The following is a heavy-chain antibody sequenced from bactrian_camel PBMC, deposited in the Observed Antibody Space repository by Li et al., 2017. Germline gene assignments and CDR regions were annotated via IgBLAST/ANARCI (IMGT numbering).Heavy chain of an antibody. CDR1: GFTFSSTW. D-gene: IGHD2*01. V-gene: IGHV3S6*01. CDR3: AAIRAYWSGSYWCRDFCY. CDR2: IHSDNGNT. Sequence: HVQLVESGGGLVQPGGSLRLSCAASGFTFSSTWLNWVRQAPGKGPEWVSRIHSDNGNTDYADSVKGRFTISRDNAKSTVFLQMDSLKSEDTALYYCAAIRAYWSGSYWCRDFCYWGQGTQVTVS. J-gene: IGHJ6*01.